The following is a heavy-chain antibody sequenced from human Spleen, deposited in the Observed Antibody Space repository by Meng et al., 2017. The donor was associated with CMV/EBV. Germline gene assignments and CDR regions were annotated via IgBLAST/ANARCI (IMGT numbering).Heavy chain of an antibody. CDR1: GFTFSSFA. CDR3: AKDVITIFGVPDHFDY. D-gene: IGHD3-3*01. Sequence: GESLKISCAASGFTFSSFAMHWIRQAPGKGLEWVALVSYDGKTNYYADSVKGRFTGSRDSSKNTLYLQMNSLRAEDTAVYYCAKDVITIFGVPDHFDYWGQGTLVTVSS. CDR2: VSYDGKTN. J-gene: IGHJ4*02. V-gene: IGHV3-30*01.